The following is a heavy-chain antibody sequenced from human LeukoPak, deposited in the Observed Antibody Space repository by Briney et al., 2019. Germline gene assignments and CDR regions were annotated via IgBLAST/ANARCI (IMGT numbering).Heavy chain of an antibody. CDR3: AQDLAWGAFDH. CDR1: GFSFSNYG. V-gene: IGHV3-23*01. Sequence: GRSLRLSCAASGFSFSNYGMNWVRQAPGKGLEWVSGITGNGGTTYYADSVKGRFTISRDNSKNTLYLQMNSLRVEDTAVYYCAQDLAWGAFDHWGQGTLVTVSS. J-gene: IGHJ4*02. D-gene: IGHD7-27*01. CDR2: ITGNGGTT.